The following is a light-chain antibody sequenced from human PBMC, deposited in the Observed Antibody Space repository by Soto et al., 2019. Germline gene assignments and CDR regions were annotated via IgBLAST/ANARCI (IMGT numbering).Light chain of an antibody. V-gene: IGLV2-14*01. CDR1: SSDVGYYNY. CDR3: SSYTTSSTLV. CDR2: EVS. Sequence: QSALTQPASVSGSPGQSISISCAGASSDVGYYNYVSWYQQRPGKAPKLMIYEVSNRPSGVSNRFSGSKSGNTASLTISGLQAEDEADYYCSSYTTSSTLVFGGGTQLTVL. J-gene: IGLJ3*02.